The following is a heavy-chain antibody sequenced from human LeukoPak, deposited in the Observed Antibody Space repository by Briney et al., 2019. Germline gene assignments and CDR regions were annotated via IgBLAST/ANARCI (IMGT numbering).Heavy chain of an antibody. CDR1: GGSISSGGYS. J-gene: IGHJ5*02. CDR3: ARVHDYGDFVFDP. CDR2: IYHSGST. V-gene: IGHV4-30-2*01. Sequence: SETLSLTCAVSGGSISSGGYSWSWIRQPPGKGLEWIGYIYHSGSTYYNPSLKSRVTISVDRSKNQFSLKLSSVTAADTAVYYCARVHDYGDFVFDPWGQGTLVTVSS. D-gene: IGHD4-17*01.